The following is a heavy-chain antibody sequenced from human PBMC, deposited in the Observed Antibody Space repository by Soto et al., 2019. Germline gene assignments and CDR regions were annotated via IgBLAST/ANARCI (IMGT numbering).Heavy chain of an antibody. Sequence: PSETLSLTCSVSGGSMSSGAYYWNWIRQHPVKGLEWIAYIYHTGNTYYNPSLRSRTTISVDTSENQFSLKLTSVTDADTAVYYCASSYSGYLDNWGQGTLVPVYS. CDR3: ASSYSGYLDN. V-gene: IGHV4-31*03. CDR1: GGSMSSGAYY. J-gene: IGHJ4*02. D-gene: IGHD3-22*01. CDR2: IYHTGNT.